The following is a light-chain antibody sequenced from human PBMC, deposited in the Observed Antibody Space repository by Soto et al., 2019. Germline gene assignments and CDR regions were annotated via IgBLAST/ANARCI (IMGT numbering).Light chain of an antibody. CDR2: EGS. CDR1: SSDVTFYTL. Sequence: QSVLTQPASVSGSPGQAVTISCTGASSDVTFYTLVSWYQHHPGKAPKVLIYEGSKRPSGVSSRFSGSKSANTASLTISGLQAEDEADYYCCSYAGSGLVFGAGTKLTVL. CDR3: CSYAGSGLV. V-gene: IGLV2-23*01. J-gene: IGLJ2*01.